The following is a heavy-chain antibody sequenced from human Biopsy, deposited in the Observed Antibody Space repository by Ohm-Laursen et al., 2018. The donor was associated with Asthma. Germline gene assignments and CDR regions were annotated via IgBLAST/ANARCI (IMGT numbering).Heavy chain of an antibody. J-gene: IGHJ6*02. CDR3: ASLHYFGMNV. CDR2: LGPDASET. CDR1: GFNFNIQW. Sequence: SLRLSSTASGFNFNIQWMSWVRQAPGKGLEWVANLGPDASETYSVDSMKGRLTVSRDNAKTSIFLQLNTLRVEDTAVYYCASLHYFGMNVWGQGTTVTVSS. V-gene: IGHV3-7*02.